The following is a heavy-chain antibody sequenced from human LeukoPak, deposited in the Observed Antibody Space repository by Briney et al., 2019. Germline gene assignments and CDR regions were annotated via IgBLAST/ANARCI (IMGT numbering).Heavy chain of an antibody. CDR3: ARGPFTMVRGLNRGHYFDY. Sequence: PSETLSLTCAVSGGSISSSNWWSWVRQPPGKGLEWIGEIYHSGSTNYNPSLKSRVTISVDKSKNQFSLKLSSVTAEDTAVYYCARGPFTMVRGLNRGHYFDYWGQGTLVTVSS. J-gene: IGHJ4*02. CDR2: IYHSGST. V-gene: IGHV4-4*02. CDR1: GGSISSSNW. D-gene: IGHD3-10*01.